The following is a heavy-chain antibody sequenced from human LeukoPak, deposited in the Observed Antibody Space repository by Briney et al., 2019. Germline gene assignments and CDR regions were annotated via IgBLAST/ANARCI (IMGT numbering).Heavy chain of an antibody. J-gene: IGHJ4*02. CDR2: IYYSGST. CDR1: GGSISSSSYY. V-gene: IGHV4-39*01. Sequence: SETLSLTCTVSGGSISSSSYYWGWIRQPPGKGLEWIGSIYYSGSTYYNPSLKSRVTISVDTSKNQFSLKLSSVTAADTAVYYCERQVGYCSGGSCYSNYWGQGTLVTVSS. CDR3: ERQVGYCSGGSCYSNY. D-gene: IGHD2-15*01.